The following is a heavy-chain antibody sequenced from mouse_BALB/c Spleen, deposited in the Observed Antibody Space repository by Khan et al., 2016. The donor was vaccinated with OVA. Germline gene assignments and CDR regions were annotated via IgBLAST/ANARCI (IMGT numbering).Heavy chain of an antibody. D-gene: IGHD4-1*01. J-gene: IGHJ3*01. Sequence: VRLQQSGPDLVKPGASVKMSCKASGYTFTNYVMHWVKQKPGQGLEWIGYINPDNDGIRYNEKFKDKATLTSDKSSSTAYLELSSLTSEDSAVYYCSREASNLDFSFAYWAQGTLVTVSA. V-gene: IGHV1S136*01. CDR1: GYTFTNYV. CDR2: INPDNDGI. CDR3: SREASNLDFSFAY.